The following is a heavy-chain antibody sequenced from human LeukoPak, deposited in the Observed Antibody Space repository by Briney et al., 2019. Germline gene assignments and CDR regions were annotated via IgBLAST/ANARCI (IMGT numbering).Heavy chain of an antibody. V-gene: IGHV3-48*03. CDR2: ISSSGSTT. J-gene: IGHJ5*02. CDR1: GFTFSTYE. Sequence: GGSLRLSCAASGFTFSTYEMNWVRQAPGKGLEWVSYISSSGSTTYYADSVKGRFTISRDNAKNSLYLQMISLRAEDTAVYYCARDRRYYDSSGYYYTWFDPWGQGTLVTVSS. D-gene: IGHD3-22*01. CDR3: ARDRRYYDSSGYYYTWFDP.